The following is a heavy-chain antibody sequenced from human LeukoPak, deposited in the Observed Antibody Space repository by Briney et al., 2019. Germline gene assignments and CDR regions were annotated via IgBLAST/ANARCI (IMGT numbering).Heavy chain of an antibody. Sequence: ASVKVSCKASGYTFTSYDINWVRQATGQGLEWMGWMNPNSGNTGYAQKFQGRVTMTRNTSISTAYMELSSLRSEDTAVYYCARGLSGPYGDCLSHHDYWGQGTLVTVSS. CDR1: GYTFTSYD. D-gene: IGHD4-17*01. V-gene: IGHV1-8*01. CDR2: MNPNSGNT. CDR3: ARGLSGPYGDCLSHHDY. J-gene: IGHJ4*02.